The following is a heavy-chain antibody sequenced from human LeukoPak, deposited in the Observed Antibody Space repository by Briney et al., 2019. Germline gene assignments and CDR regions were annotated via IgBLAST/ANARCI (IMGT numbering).Heavy chain of an antibody. Sequence: GGSLRLSCAASGFIFSNYYMSWIRQAPGKGLEWVSYISRSRGDANYADSVKGRFTISRDNAKNSLYLQMNSLRVEDTAVYYCARGHYGMDVWGQGTTVTVCS. V-gene: IGHV3-11*03. CDR1: GFIFSNYY. CDR3: ARGHYGMDV. J-gene: IGHJ6*02. CDR2: ISRSRGDA.